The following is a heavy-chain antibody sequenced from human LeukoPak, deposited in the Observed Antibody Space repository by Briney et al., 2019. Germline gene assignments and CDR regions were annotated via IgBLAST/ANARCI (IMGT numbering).Heavy chain of an antibody. Sequence: SVKVSCKASGGTFSSYAISWVRQAPGQGLEWMGEIIPIFGTANYAQKFQGRVTITADESTSTAYMELSSLSSEDTAVYYCARGEFTIFGVVPTSFDYWGQGTLVTVSS. V-gene: IGHV1-69*13. J-gene: IGHJ4*02. D-gene: IGHD3-3*01. CDR3: ARGEFTIFGVVPTSFDY. CDR1: GGTFSSYA. CDR2: IIPIFGTA.